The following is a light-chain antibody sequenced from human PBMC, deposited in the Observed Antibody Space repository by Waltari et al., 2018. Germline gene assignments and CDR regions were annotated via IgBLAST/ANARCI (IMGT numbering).Light chain of an antibody. CDR3: QQYDNWPKT. V-gene: IGKV3-15*01. J-gene: IGKJ1*01. CDR2: AAS. Sequence: EIVMTQSPATLSVSPGERATLSCRARQSVSSNLAWYQQKPGQSPRLLIYAASTRATGIPARFSGSGSGTEFTLTISSMQSEDFAVYFCQQYDNWPKTFGQRTKVEIK. CDR1: QSVSSN.